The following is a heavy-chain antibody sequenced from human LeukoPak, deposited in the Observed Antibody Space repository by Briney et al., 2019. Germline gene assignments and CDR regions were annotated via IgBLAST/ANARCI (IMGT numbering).Heavy chain of an antibody. CDR3: ARDLIGDAFDI. J-gene: IGHJ3*02. V-gene: IGHV3-30*02. CDR1: GFSFSSYG. Sequence: GGSLRLSCAGSGFSFSSYGMHWVRQAPGKGLEWMAFIRSDGSNKYYADSVKGRFTISRDNSKNTLYLQMNSLRAEDTAVYYCARDLIGDAFDIWGQGTMVTVSS. CDR2: IRSDGSNK.